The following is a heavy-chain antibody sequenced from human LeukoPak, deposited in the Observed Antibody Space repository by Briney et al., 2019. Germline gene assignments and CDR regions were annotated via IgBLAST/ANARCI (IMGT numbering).Heavy chain of an antibody. V-gene: IGHV4-31*03. CDR2: IYYSGST. CDR1: GGSISSGGYY. J-gene: IGHJ4*02. CDR3: ATTPRIGTNWYFGY. Sequence: PSQTLSLTCTVSGGSISSGGYYWSWIPQHPGKGLEWIGYIYYSGSTHYNPPLKSRVTISVDTSKNQFSLKLSSVTAADTAVYYCATTPRIGTNWYFGYWGQGTLVTVSS. D-gene: IGHD1-1*01.